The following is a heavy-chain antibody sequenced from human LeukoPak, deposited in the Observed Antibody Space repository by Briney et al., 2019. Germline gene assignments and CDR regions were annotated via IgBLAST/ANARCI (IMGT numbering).Heavy chain of an antibody. CDR3: AKSLREYDLWSGSPFSY. CDR2: ISGSGGST. V-gene: IGHV3-23*01. Sequence: GGSLRLTCAASGFTFSSCAMSWVRQAPGKGLEWVSAISGSGGSTYYADSVKGRFTISRDNSKNTLYLQMNSLRAEDTAVYYCAKSLREYDLWSGSPFSYWGQGTLVTVSS. CDR1: GFTFSSCA. J-gene: IGHJ4*02. D-gene: IGHD3-3*01.